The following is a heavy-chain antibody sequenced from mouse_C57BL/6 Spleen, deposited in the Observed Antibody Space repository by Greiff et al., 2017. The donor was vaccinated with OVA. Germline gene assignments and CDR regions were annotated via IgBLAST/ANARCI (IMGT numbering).Heavy chain of an antibody. Sequence: EVMLVESGGGLVKPGGSLKLSCAASGFTFSSYTMSWVRQTPEKRLEWVATISGGGGNTYYPDSVKGRFTISRDNAKNTLYLQMSSLRSEDTALYYCARRGDSSGFDYWGQGTTLTVSS. CDR1: GFTFSSYT. D-gene: IGHD3-2*02. J-gene: IGHJ2*01. CDR3: ARRGDSSGFDY. V-gene: IGHV5-9*01. CDR2: ISGGGGNT.